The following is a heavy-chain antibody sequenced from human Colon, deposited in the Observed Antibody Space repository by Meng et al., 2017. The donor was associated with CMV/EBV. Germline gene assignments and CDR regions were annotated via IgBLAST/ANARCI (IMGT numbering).Heavy chain of an antibody. CDR3: ARDFGEYRQRDLLDY. CDR2: ISYDGADT. J-gene: IGHJ4*02. D-gene: IGHD2-2*01. CDR1: GVTFSDSV. V-gene: IGHV3-30*03. Sequence: GGSLRLSCVVSGVTFSDSVMSWVRQAPGKGLEWVAVISYDGADTYYADYVKGRFTISRDNSMNTVYLQMNSLRPEDSAVYYCARDFGEYRQRDLLDYWGQGTLVTVSS.